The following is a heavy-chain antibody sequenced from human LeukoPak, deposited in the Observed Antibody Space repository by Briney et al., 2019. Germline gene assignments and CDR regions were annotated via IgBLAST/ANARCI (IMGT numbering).Heavy chain of an antibody. Sequence: ASVKVSCKASGYTFTGYYMHWVRQAPGQGLEWMGWINPNSGGTNYAQKFQGRVTMTRDTSTSTVYMELSSLRSEDTAFYYCARDLSAVTYGMDVWGQGTTVTVSS. CDR3: ARDLSAVTYGMDV. V-gene: IGHV1-2*02. CDR2: INPNSGGT. D-gene: IGHD4-17*01. CDR1: GYTFTGYY. J-gene: IGHJ6*02.